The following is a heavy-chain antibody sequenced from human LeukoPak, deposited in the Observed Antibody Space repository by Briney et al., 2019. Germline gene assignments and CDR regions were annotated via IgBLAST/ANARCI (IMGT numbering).Heavy chain of an antibody. CDR3: ARDSPRPKVRYPYYMDV. V-gene: IGHV1-18*01. CDR2: ISAYNGNT. CDR1: GYSFTSYD. D-gene: IGHD3-9*01. Sequence: ASVKVTCKASGYSFTSYDWSWVRQPPGQGLEWMGWISAYNGNTNYAQNLHGRVTMTTDTSTSTAYMELRSLRSDDTAVYYCARDSPRPKVRYPYYMDVWGKGTTVTVSS. J-gene: IGHJ6*03.